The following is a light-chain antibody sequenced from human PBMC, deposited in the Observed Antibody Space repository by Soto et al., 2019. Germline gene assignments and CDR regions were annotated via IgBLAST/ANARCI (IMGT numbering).Light chain of an antibody. CDR3: AAWDDTVRSYV. Sequence: QLVLTQPPSVSGTPGQRVTISCSGGISNIATNYVHWFQQLPGTAPKVLSNRDNQRPSGVPDRFSGSKSGTSASLAISGLRSEDEAEYYCAAWDDTVRSYVFGTGTKLTVL. CDR1: ISNIATNY. J-gene: IGLJ1*01. V-gene: IGLV1-47*01. CDR2: RDN.